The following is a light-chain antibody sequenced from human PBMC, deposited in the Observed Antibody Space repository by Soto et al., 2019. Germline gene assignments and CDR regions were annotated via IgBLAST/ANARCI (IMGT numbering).Light chain of an antibody. J-gene: IGLJ1*01. Sequence: QSVLTPPPFPSGSPGQSATISCTGTSSDAGVYNYASWYQRHPGKAGNLMIDEVSKRPSGVPDRFSGSKSXNTDSLTXSGLQAEDEADYYCCSYAGSNNVFGTGTKITVL. CDR2: EVS. V-gene: IGLV2-8*01. CDR3: CSYAGSNNV. CDR1: SSDAGVYNY.